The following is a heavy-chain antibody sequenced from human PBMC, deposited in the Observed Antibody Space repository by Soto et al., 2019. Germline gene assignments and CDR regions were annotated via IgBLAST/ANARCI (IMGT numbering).Heavy chain of an antibody. V-gene: IGHV2-5*01. CDR3: GHRYTNSFFDY. CDR1: LSIKEKS. CDR2: IYWNDDK. Sequence: LSIKEKSVGWIRQPPGKALEWLALIYWNDDKRYSPSLKSRLTITKDTSKNQVVLTMTNMDPVDTATYYCGHRYTNSFFDYWGQGTLVTVSS. D-gene: IGHD6-13*01. J-gene: IGHJ4*02.